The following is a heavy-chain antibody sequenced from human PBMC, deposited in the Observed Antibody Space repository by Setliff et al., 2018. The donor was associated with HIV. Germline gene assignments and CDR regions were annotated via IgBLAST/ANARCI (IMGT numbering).Heavy chain of an antibody. CDR2: IRYDGSNK. V-gene: IGHV3-30*02. D-gene: IGHD3-9*01. CDR1: GFTFSHYG. CDR3: ASGCLIGGSGPCRNFEF. J-gene: IGHJ4*02. Sequence: HPGGSLRLSCAASGFTFSHYGMHWVRQAPGKGLEWVAFIRYDGSNKYYADSVKGRFTISRDNARNSLYLEMNSLKSDDTAVYYCASGCLIGGSGPCRNFEFWGQGTLVTVSS.